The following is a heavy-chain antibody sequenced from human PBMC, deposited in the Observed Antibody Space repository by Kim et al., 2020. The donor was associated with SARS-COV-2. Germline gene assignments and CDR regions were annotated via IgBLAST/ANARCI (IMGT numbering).Heavy chain of an antibody. CDR3: AAGGTSMIVARI. V-gene: IGHV1-58*01. CDR2: IVVGSGNT. J-gene: IGHJ3*02. CDR1: GFTFTSSA. D-gene: IGHD3-22*01. Sequence: SVKVSCKASGFTFTSSAVQWVRQARGQRLEWIGWIVVGSGNTNYAQKFQERVTITRDMSTSTAYMELSSLRSEDTAVYYCAAGGTSMIVARIWGQGTMVTVSS.